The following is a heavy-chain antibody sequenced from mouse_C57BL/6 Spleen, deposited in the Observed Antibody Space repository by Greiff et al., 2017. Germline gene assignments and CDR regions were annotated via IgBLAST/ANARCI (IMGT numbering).Heavy chain of an antibody. Sequence: EVKLQQSGPVLVKPGASVKMSCKASGYTFTDYYMNWVKQSHGKSLEWIGVINPYNGGTSYNQKFKGKATLTVDKSSSTAYMELNSLTSEDSAVYYCAPYYGSSQFAYWGQGTLVTVSA. J-gene: IGHJ3*01. CDR3: APYYGSSQFAY. D-gene: IGHD1-1*01. CDR2: INPYNGGT. V-gene: IGHV1-19*01. CDR1: GYTFTDYY.